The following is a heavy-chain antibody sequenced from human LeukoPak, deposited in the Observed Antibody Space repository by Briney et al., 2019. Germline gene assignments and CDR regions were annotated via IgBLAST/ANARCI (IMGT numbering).Heavy chain of an antibody. D-gene: IGHD5-24*01. V-gene: IGHV6-1*01. Sequence: SQTLSLTCAISGDSVSSNTVAWNWIRQSPSRGLEWLGRTYYRSKWYNDYAVSVKGLITINPDTSKNQFSLQLKSVTTEDTAVYYCAREGWQRDAFDIWGQGTTVIVSS. CDR2: TYYRSKWYN. CDR1: GDSVSSNTVA. CDR3: AREGWQRDAFDI. J-gene: IGHJ3*02.